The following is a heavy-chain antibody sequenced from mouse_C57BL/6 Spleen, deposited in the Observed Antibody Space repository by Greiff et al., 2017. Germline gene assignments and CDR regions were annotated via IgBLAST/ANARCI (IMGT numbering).Heavy chain of an antibody. D-gene: IGHD2-2*01. CDR3: ARSTMVTY. J-gene: IGHJ3*01. V-gene: IGHV1-26*01. CDR2: INPNNGGT. CDR1: GYTFTDYY. Sequence: VQLQQSGPELVKPGASVKISCKASGYTFTDYYMNWVKQSHGKSLEWIGDINPNNGGTSYNQKFKGKATLTVDKSSSTAYMELRSLTSEDSAVXYCARSTMVTYWGQGTLVTVSA.